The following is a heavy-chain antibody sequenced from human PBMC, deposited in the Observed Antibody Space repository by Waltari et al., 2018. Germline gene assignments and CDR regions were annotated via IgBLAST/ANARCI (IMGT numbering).Heavy chain of an antibody. J-gene: IGHJ4*02. Sequence: EVQLVESGGGLMQPGGSLRLSCAASGFTVSNNYMSWVRQAPGKGLEWVSVIYSGETTHDADSVKGRFTISRDNSKNTLYLQMNSLRAEDTAVYYCARGAPRDWGQGTLVTVSS. CDR1: GFTVSNNY. CDR2: IYSGETT. CDR3: ARGAPRD. V-gene: IGHV3-53*01.